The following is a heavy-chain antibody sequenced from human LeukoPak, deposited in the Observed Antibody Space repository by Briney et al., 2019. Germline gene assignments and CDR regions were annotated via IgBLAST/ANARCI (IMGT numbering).Heavy chain of an antibody. Sequence: SETLSLTCAVYGGSFSGYYWSWIRQPPGKGLEWIGEINHSGSTNYNPSLKSRVTISVDTSKNQFSLKLSSVTAADTAVYYCARDLGYYDFWSGSNAFDIWGQGTMVTVSS. CDR1: GGSFSGYY. CDR3: ARDLGYYDFWSGSNAFDI. V-gene: IGHV4-34*01. J-gene: IGHJ3*02. CDR2: INHSGST. D-gene: IGHD3-3*01.